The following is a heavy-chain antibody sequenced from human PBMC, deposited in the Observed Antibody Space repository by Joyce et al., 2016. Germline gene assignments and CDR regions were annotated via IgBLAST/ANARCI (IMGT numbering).Heavy chain of an antibody. J-gene: IGHJ5*02. CDR2: LNTNTGNP. D-gene: IGHD6-19*01. CDR3: ARVDRSGSLNWFDP. V-gene: IGHV7-4-1*02. CDR1: GYSFSSDD. Sequence: QVQLVQSGSELKKPGASVKVSCKASGYSFSSDDINWVRQAPVQVLEWMGWLNTNTGNPTYAQGFTGRFVFSLDTSVSTAYLQISNLKAEDTAVYYCARVDRSGSLNWFDPWGQGTLVTVSS.